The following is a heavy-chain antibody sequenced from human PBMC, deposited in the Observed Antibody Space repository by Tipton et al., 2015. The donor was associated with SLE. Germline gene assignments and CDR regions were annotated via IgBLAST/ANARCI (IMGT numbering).Heavy chain of an antibody. V-gene: IGHV3-53*01. Sequence: SLRLSCAASGFTVSSNFMSWVRQAPGKGLEWVSVIHSGGNTYYADSVKGRFTISRDNSKNTLYLQMNSLRIEDTAVYYCASGDDDYGDGGFDYWGQGTLVTVSS. J-gene: IGHJ4*02. CDR3: ASGDDDYGDGGFDY. D-gene: IGHD4-17*01. CDR2: IHSGGNT. CDR1: GFTVSSNF.